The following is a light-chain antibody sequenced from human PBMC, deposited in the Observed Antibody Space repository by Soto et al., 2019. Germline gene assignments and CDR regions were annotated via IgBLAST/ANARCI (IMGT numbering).Light chain of an antibody. V-gene: IGLV1-51*01. CDR1: SSNIGNNY. CDR3: GTWDSSLSAGV. Sequence: QSVLTKPPSVSADPGQKVTISCSGSSSNIGNNYVSWYQQLPGTAPKLLIYDNNKRPSGIPDRFSGSKSGTSATLGITGLQTGDEADYYSGTWDSSLSAGVFGGGTKLTVL. J-gene: IGLJ2*01. CDR2: DNN.